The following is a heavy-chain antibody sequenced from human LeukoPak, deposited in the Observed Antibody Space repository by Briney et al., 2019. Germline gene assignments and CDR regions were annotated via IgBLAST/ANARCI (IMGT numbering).Heavy chain of an antibody. CDR3: VREIMGSYRGHYYYGIDV. D-gene: IGHD2-21*01. V-gene: IGHV3-13*01. J-gene: IGHJ6*02. CDR2: IGTGGDT. CDR1: GFTFSNYD. Sequence: GGSLRLSCVASGFTFSNYDMHWVRQVQGKGLEWVSAIGTGGDTYYSDSVKGRFTISRENAKSSLYLQMNSLEAEDTATYHCVREIMGSYRGHYYYGIDVWGQGTTVTVSS.